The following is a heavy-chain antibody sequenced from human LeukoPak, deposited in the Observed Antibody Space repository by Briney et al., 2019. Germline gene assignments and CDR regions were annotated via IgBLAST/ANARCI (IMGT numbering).Heavy chain of an antibody. D-gene: IGHD2-2*01. CDR1: GGSISSHY. V-gene: IGHV4-59*11. CDR2: ICYSGST. CDR3: ARAGYCSSTSCYLYAFDI. Sequence: SETLSLTCTVSGGSISSHYWSWIRQPPGKGLEWIGYICYSGSTNYNPSLKSRVTISVDTSKNQFSLKLSSVTAADTAVYYCARAGYCSSTSCYLYAFDIWGQGTMVTVSS. J-gene: IGHJ3*02.